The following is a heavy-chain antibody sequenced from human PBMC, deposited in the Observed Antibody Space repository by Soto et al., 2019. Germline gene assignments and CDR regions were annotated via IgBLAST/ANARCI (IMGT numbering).Heavy chain of an antibody. Sequence: QVQLHESGPGLVKPSETLSLTCTVSGFSVSSGSFYWTWIRQPPGMGLGWLASLYNNGSPNYNPSLKSRVTISLDTSKNQFSLRLTSVTAADTAIYYCARGYRAGANFYAPGEWGQGTLVTVSS. CDR3: ARGYRAGANFYAPGE. D-gene: IGHD2-8*02. J-gene: IGHJ4*02. CDR1: GFSVSSGSFY. V-gene: IGHV4-61*01. CDR2: LYNNGSP.